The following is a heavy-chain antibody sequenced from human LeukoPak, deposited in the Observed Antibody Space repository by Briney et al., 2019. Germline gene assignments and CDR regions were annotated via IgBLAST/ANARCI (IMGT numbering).Heavy chain of an antibody. D-gene: IGHD1-26*01. CDR2: INPNSGGT. CDR3: AIIVGAILSFDY. J-gene: IGHJ4*02. CDR1: GYTFTGYY. Sequence: ASVKVSCKASGYTFTGYYMHWVRQAPGQGLEWMGWINPNSGGTNYAQKFQGRVTMTRDTSISTAHMELSRLRSDDTAVYYCAIIVGAILSFDYWGQGTLVTVSS. V-gene: IGHV1-2*02.